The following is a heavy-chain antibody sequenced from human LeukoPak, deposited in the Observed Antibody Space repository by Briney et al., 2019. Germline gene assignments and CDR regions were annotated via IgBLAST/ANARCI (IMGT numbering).Heavy chain of an antibody. CDR1: GFSFSGHW. CDR3: TRRLDD. D-gene: IGHD3-16*01. CDR2: IKHDESEK. Sequence: PGGSLRLSCTASGFSFSGHWMDWVRQAPGKGLEWVANIKHDESEKNYLDSVKGRFTIFRDNAQNSLYLQMNGLRVEDTAVYYCTRRLDDWGQGTLVTVSS. V-gene: IGHV3-7*01. J-gene: IGHJ4*02.